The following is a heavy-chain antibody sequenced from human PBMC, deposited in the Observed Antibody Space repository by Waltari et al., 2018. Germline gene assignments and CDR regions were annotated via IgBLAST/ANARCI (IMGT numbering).Heavy chain of an antibody. Sequence: QVQLVQSGAEVKKPGASAKVSCTASGYTFTSYYMHWVRQAPGQGLEWMGVIHPSGGSTTYAQKFQGRVTMTRDTSTSTVYMELSSLTSEDTAVYYCAREKDGLDYWGQGTLVTVSS. CDR2: IHPSGGST. V-gene: IGHV1-46*01. CDR3: AREKDGLDY. CDR1: GYTFTSYY. J-gene: IGHJ4*02. D-gene: IGHD2-15*01.